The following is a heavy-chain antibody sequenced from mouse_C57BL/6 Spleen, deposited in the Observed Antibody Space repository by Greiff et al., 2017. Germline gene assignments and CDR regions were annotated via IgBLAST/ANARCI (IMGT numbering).Heavy chain of an antibody. Sequence: EVKLMESGGGLVQPGGSMKLSCVASGFTFSNYWMNWVRQSPEKGLEWVAQIRLKSDNYATHYAESVKGRFTISRDDSKSSVYLQMNNLRAEDTGIYYCTPSYGSSYMGMDYWGQGTSVTVSS. J-gene: IGHJ4*01. D-gene: IGHD1-1*01. V-gene: IGHV6-3*01. CDR3: TPSYGSSYMGMDY. CDR1: GFTFSNYW. CDR2: IRLKSDNYAT.